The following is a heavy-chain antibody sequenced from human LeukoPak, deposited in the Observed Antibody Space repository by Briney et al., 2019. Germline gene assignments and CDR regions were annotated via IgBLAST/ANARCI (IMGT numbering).Heavy chain of an antibody. J-gene: IGHJ4*02. V-gene: IGHV4-39*07. CDR2: VYYSGST. D-gene: IGHD5-18*01. Sequence: SETLSLTCSVSGGSINSSNYYWGWIRQPPGKGLEWIGSVYYSGSTYYNPSLKSRVTISVDTSKNHFSLKLDSVTAADTAVYYCARGSRGYSYGWGQGTLVTVSS. CDR3: ARGSRGYSYG. CDR1: GGSINSSNYY.